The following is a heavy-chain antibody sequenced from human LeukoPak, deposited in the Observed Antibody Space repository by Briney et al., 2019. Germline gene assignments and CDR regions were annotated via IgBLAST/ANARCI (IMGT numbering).Heavy chain of an antibody. CDR3: ARRATILTGTTEQDYYMDV. Sequence: ASVKVSCKASGYTFTNYFMQWVRQAPGQGLEWMGWISAYNGNTNYAQKLQGRVTMTTDTSTSTAYMELSSLRSEDTAVYYCARRATILTGTTEQDYYMDVWGKGTTVTVSS. CDR2: ISAYNGNT. D-gene: IGHD1-7*01. CDR1: GYTFTNYF. J-gene: IGHJ6*03. V-gene: IGHV1-18*04.